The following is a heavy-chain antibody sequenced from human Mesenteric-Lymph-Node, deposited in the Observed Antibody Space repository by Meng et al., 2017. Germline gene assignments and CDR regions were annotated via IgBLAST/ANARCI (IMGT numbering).Heavy chain of an antibody. J-gene: IGHJ5*02. Sequence: GQCAHSGAQVEKPGATGKVFCKASGYTFPSCDINWVRQATGQGLEWMGWMNPNSGNTGYAQKFQGRVTMTRNTSISTAYMELSSLRSEDTAVYYCARVDYGDINWFDPWGQGTLVTVSS. CDR3: ARVDYGDINWFDP. CDR2: MNPNSGNT. D-gene: IGHD4-17*01. CDR1: GYTFPSCD. V-gene: IGHV1-8*01.